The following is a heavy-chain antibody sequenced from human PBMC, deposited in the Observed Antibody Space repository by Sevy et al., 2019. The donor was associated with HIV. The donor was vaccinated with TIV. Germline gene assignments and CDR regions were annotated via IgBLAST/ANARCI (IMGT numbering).Heavy chain of an antibody. CDR3: ARGDLMVRGVIKGHRFDP. D-gene: IGHD3-10*01. CDR2: ISAYNGNT. J-gene: IGHJ5*02. V-gene: IGHV1-18*01. Sequence: ASVKVSCKASGYTFTSYGISWVRQAPGQGLEWMGWISAYNGNTNYAQKLQGRVTMTTDTSTRTDYRELRSRISDDTAVYYCARGDLMVRGVIKGHRFDPWGQGTLVTVSS. CDR1: GYTFTSYG.